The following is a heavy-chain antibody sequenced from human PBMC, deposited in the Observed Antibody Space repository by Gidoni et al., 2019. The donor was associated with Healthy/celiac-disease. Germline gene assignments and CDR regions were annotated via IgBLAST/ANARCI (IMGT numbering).Heavy chain of an antibody. CDR1: GFTFSTYS. CDR2: ITVSSSTR. D-gene: IGHD1-26*01. Sequence: EVQLVESGGGLVQPGGSLRLSCAASGFTFSTYSMNWVRQAPGKGLEWVSYITVSSSTRSYAGSVKGRSTISRDNAENSLYLQMNSLRAEDTAVYYCMSGTPGPLEIWGQGTMVTVSS. J-gene: IGHJ3*02. V-gene: IGHV3-48*01. CDR3: MSGTPGPLEI.